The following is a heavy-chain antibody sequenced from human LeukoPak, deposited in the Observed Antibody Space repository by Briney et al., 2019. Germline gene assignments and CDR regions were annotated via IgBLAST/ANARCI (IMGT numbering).Heavy chain of an antibody. CDR3: VKDHRGYSSSSRFDY. J-gene: IGHJ4*02. D-gene: IGHD6-6*01. CDR1: GFTFSSYA. Sequence: GGSLRLSCSASGFTFSSYAMHWVRQAPGKGLEYVSAISSNGGSTYYADSVKGRFTISGDNSKNTLYLQMSSLRAEDTAVYYCVKDHRGYSSSSRFDYWGQGTLVTVSS. V-gene: IGHV3-64D*09. CDR2: ISSNGGST.